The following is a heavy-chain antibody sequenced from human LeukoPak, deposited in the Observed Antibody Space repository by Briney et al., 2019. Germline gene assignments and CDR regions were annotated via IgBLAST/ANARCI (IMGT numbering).Heavy chain of an antibody. D-gene: IGHD3-3*01. J-gene: IGHJ4*02. CDR3: AGSPLYDFWSGYSYFDY. CDR1: GFTFSSYS. V-gene: IGHV3-48*01. CDR2: ISSRSSTI. Sequence: GGSLRLSCAASGFTFSSYSMNWVRQAPGKGLEWVSYISSRSSTIYYADSVKGRFTISRDNAKNSLYLQMNSLRAEDTAVYYCAGSPLYDFWSGYSYFDYWGQGTLVTVSS.